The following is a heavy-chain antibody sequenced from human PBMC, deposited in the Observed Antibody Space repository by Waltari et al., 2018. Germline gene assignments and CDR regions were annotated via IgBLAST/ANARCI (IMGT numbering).Heavy chain of an antibody. CDR1: GYTLTALS. Sequence: QVQLVQSGAEVKKPGASVQVPCKVSGYTLTALSMHWVRQAPGKGLECMGGFAAEDGETIYAQNFQGRVTMTEDSSTLTAYMELSSLRSDDTAVYYCAAVDFSSGWSLDCWGQGSLVTVSS. D-gene: IGHD6-19*01. CDR2: FAAEDGET. CDR3: AAVDFSSGWSLDC. V-gene: IGHV1-24*01. J-gene: IGHJ4*02.